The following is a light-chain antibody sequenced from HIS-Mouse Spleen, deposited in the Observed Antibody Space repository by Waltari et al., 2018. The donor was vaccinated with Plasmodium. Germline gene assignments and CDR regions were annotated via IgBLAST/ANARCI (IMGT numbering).Light chain of an antibody. CDR3: YSTDSSGNHWV. V-gene: IGLV3-10*01. J-gene: IGLJ3*02. CDR2: EDS. Sequence: SYELTQPPSVSVSPGQTARHTCSGDALPQKYAYGYQQKSSQAPMLVIYEDSKRPTGIPERFSGSSSGTMATLTISGAQVEDEADYYCYSTDSSGNHWVFGGGTKLTVL. CDR1: ALPQKY.